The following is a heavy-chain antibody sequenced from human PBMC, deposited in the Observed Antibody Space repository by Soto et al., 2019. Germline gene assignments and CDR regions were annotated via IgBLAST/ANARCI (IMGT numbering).Heavy chain of an antibody. V-gene: IGHV4-30-4*01. Sequence: PSETLSLTCTVSGGSISSGENFWNWIRQSPGKGLEWIGYIHHSGSTYYNPSLKSRLTISVDTSKNQISLKLNSVTAADTDVYYCARDTGTYPYYFDFWGQGTLVTVSS. D-gene: IGHD1-26*01. CDR1: GGSISSGENF. CDR2: IHHSGST. CDR3: ARDTGTYPYYFDF. J-gene: IGHJ4*02.